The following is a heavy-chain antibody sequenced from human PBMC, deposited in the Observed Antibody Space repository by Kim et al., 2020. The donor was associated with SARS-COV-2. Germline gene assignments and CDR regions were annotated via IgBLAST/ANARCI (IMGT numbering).Heavy chain of an antibody. Sequence: ADSVKGRFTISRDSAKNTLYLQMNSLRVEDTAVYYCARDGTYTVGKYGMDVWGQGTTVTVSS. D-gene: IGHD1-1*01. J-gene: IGHJ6*02. CDR3: ARDGTYTVGKYGMDV. V-gene: IGHV3-74*01.